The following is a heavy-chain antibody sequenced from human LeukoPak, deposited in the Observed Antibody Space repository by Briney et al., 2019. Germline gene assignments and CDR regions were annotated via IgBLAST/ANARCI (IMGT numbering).Heavy chain of an antibody. CDR1: GYTFTSYG. Sequence: ASVKVSCKASGYTFTSYGINWVRQAPGQGLEWMGWISAYNGNTNYAQKLQGRVTMTTDTSTSTAYMELRSLRSDDTAVYYCARAVITSPRSAFDVWGQGTMVTVSS. V-gene: IGHV1-18*01. D-gene: IGHD4-23*01. CDR2: ISAYNGNT. J-gene: IGHJ3*01. CDR3: ARAVITSPRSAFDV.